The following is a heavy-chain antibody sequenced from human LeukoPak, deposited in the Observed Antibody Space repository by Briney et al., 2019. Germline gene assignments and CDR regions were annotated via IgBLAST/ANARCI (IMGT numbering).Heavy chain of an antibody. CDR1: GFTFCSYS. D-gene: IGHD6-19*01. V-gene: IGHV3-21*01. CDR3: ARGRVISSGKDY. Sequence: GGSLRLSCAASGFTFCSYSMNWVRQAPGKGLEWVSSISSSSSYIYYADSVKGRFTISRDNAKNSLYLQMNSLRAEDTAVYYCARGRVISSGKDYWGQGTLVTVSS. CDR2: ISSSSSYI. J-gene: IGHJ4*02.